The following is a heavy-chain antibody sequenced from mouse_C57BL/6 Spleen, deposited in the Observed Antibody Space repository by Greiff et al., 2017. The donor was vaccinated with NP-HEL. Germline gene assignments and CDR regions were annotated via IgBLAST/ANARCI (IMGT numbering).Heavy chain of an antibody. J-gene: IGHJ4*01. CDR3: ARWGPMVTTGLGY. V-gene: IGHV1-80*01. Sequence: QVHVKQSGAELVKPGASVKISCKASGYAFSSYWMNWVKQRPGKGLEWIGQIYPGDGDTNYNGKFKGKATLTADKSSSTAYMQLSSLTSEDSAVYFCARWGPMVTTGLGYWGQGTSVTVSS. CDR2: IYPGDGDT. CDR1: GYAFSSYW. D-gene: IGHD2-2*01.